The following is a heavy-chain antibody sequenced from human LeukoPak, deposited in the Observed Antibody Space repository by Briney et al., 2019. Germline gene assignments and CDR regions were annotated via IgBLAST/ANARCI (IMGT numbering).Heavy chain of an antibody. V-gene: IGHV5-51*01. J-gene: IGHJ6*02. Sequence: KVSCKCYVYXFTSYWIVWVRQMPGKGLEWMGIINPADSDTRYSPSFQGQVTISTDKSISTAYLQWSSLKASDTAMYYCARLGDYGMDVWGQGTTVAVSS. CDR3: ARLGDYGMDV. CDR1: VYXFTSYW. CDR2: INPADSDT.